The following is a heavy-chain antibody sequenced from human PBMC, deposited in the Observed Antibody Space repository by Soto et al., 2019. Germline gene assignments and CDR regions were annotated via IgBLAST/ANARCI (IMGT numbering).Heavy chain of an antibody. D-gene: IGHD1-26*01. J-gene: IGHJ4*02. CDR1: GFIFSNYV. CDR2: ISDSGGTL. CDR3: AKRPRALLTFDY. Sequence: EVQLVDSGGGLVQPGGSLRLSCAASGFIFSNYVMSWVRQAPGKGLEWVSSISDSGGTLYYADSVKGRFTISRDNSKNALYLPMNSLRAEDTALYYCAKRPRALLTFDYWGQGTLVTVSS. V-gene: IGHV3-23*04.